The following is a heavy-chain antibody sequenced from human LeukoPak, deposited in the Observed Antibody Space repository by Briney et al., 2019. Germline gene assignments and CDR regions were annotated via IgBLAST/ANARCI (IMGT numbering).Heavy chain of an antibody. J-gene: IGHJ6*03. CDR3: TRAASSGPLFTYHMDV. CDR2: IYYTGSS. V-gene: IGHV4-39*07. Sequence: SETLSLTCSVSGGAISSSDDYWGFVRQTPGKGLEWMGSIYYTGSSHYNPSLRSRATISVDTSKNQFSLKLSSVTAADTAVYYCTRAASSGPLFTYHMDVWGKGTTVTVPS. D-gene: IGHD3-22*01. CDR1: GGAISSSDDY.